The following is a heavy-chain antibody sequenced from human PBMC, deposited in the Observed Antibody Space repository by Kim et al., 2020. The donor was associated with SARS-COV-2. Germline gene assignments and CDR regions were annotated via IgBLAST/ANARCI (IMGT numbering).Heavy chain of an antibody. Sequence: SETPSLTCTVSGGSISSGSYYWSWIRQPAGKGLEWIGRIYSSGSTNYNPSLKSRVTISVDTSKNQFSLKLSSVTAADTAVYYCARQIAVAALDYWGQGTLVTVSS. J-gene: IGHJ4*02. V-gene: IGHV4-61*02. CDR3: ARQIAVAALDY. CDR2: IYSSGST. D-gene: IGHD6-19*01. CDR1: GGSISSGSYY.